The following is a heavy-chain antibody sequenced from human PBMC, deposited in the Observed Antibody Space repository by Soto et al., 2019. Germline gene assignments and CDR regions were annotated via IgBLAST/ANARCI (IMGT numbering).Heavy chain of an antibody. CDR3: ARQDEYSSSEGNDAFDI. J-gene: IGHJ3*02. Sequence: GESLKISCKGSGYSFTSYWIGWVRQMPGKGLEWMGIIYPGDSDTRYSPSFQGQVTISADKSISTAYLQWSSLKASDTAMYYCARQDEYSSSEGNDAFDIWGQGTMVTVSS. CDR1: GYSFTSYW. CDR2: IYPGDSDT. V-gene: IGHV5-51*01. D-gene: IGHD6-6*01.